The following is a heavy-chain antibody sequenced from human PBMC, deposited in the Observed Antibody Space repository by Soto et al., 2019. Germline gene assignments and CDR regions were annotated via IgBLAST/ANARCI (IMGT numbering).Heavy chain of an antibody. D-gene: IGHD6-19*01. V-gene: IGHV3-7*01. J-gene: IGHJ6*02. Sequence: GGSLRLSCAASGFTFSSYWMSWVRQAPGKGLEWVANIKQDGSEKYYVDSVKGRFTISRDNAKNSLYLQMNSPRAEDTAVYYCARRGRRSGLYYYYGMDVWGQGTTVTVSS. CDR3: ARRGRRSGLYYYYGMDV. CDR1: GFTFSSYW. CDR2: IKQDGSEK.